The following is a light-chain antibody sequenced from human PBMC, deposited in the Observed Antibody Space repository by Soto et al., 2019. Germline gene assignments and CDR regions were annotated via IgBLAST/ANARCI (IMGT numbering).Light chain of an antibody. CDR1: QGIRDF. CDR2: AAS. CDR3: QQFNVYPLT. V-gene: IGKV1-9*01. Sequence: DIQLTQSPSFLSASVGDRVTITYRASQGIRDFLAWYQQKPGKAPKLLIYAASTLQAGVPTRFSGFASGTEFTLTISNLQPADSATYYCQQFNVYPLTFGGGTKVEIK. J-gene: IGKJ4*01.